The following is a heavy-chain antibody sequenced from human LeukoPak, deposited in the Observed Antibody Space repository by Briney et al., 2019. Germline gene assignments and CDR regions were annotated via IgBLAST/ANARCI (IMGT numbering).Heavy chain of an antibody. D-gene: IGHD2-2*02. CDR3: ARSRDGFSGPVVVPAAIEGRPSDY. Sequence: ASVKVSCKASGYTFTGYYMHWVRQAPGQGLEWMGGIIPIFGTANYAQKFQGRVTITTDESTSTAYMELSSLRSEDTAVYYCARSRDGFSGPVVVPAAIEGRPSDYWGQGTLVTVSS. J-gene: IGHJ4*02. V-gene: IGHV1-69*05. CDR2: IIPIFGTA. CDR1: GYTFTGYY.